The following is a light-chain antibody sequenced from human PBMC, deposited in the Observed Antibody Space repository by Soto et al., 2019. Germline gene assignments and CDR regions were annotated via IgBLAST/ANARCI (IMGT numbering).Light chain of an antibody. CDR1: QSVSSN. Sequence: ERVMTQYPATQSVSPGERATLSSRASQSVSSNLAWYQQKPGQAPRLLIYAASTRAAGVPARFSGSGSGTEFTLTISSLQSEDFTVYSCLQYHNLWAFGQGTKVDIK. J-gene: IGKJ1*01. CDR2: AAS. V-gene: IGKV3-15*01. CDR3: LQYHNLWA.